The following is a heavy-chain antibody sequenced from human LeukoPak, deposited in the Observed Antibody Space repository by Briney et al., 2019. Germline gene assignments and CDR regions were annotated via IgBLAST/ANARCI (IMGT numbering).Heavy chain of an antibody. V-gene: IGHV6-1*01. CDR2: TYYRSKWYN. CDR3: ARGSPRYFDS. CDR1: GDSVSSSSAT. Sequence: SQTLSLTCAISGDSVSSSSATWNWIRQSPSRGLEWLGRTYYRSKWYNDSAISVKSRIIINADTSKNQFSLHLNSVTPEDTAVYHCARGSPRYFDSWGQGTLVTVSS. J-gene: IGHJ4*02.